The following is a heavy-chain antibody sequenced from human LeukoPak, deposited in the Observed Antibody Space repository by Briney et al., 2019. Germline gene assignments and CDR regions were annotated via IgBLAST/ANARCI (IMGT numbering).Heavy chain of an antibody. V-gene: IGHV1-46*01. Sequence: ASVKVSCKASGYTFTSYYMHWVRQAPGQGLEWMGIINPSGGSTSYAQKFQGRVTMTRDTSTSTVYMELSSLRSEGTAVYYCARDLLVSGGLVLRLGKNWFDPWGQGTLVTVSS. CDR3: ARDLLVSGGLVLRLGKNWFDP. D-gene: IGHD6-19*01. J-gene: IGHJ5*02. CDR1: GYTFTSYY. CDR2: INPSGGST.